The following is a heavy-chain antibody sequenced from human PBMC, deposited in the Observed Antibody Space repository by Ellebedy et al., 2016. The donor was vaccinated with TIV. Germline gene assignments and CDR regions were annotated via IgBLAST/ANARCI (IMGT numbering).Heavy chain of an antibody. J-gene: IGHJ6*02. Sequence: AASVKVSCKASGYTFTGYYMHWVRQAPGQGLEWMGWINPNSGGTNYAQKFQGRVTMTRDTSISTAYMELSRLRSDDTAVYYCARDYYGSGSPPVYGMDVWGQGTTVTVSS. CDR3: ARDYYGSGSPPVYGMDV. CDR2: INPNSGGT. D-gene: IGHD3-10*01. CDR1: GYTFTGYY. V-gene: IGHV1-2*02.